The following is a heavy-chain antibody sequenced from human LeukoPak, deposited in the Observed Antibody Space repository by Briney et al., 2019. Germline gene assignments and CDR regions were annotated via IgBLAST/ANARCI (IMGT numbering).Heavy chain of an antibody. J-gene: IGHJ4*02. CDR3: AKDNGDPYWSGPHYFDS. CDR1: GFTFNSFG. CDR2: TRHDGRYE. D-gene: IGHD3-3*01. V-gene: IGHV3-30*02. Sequence: QAGGSLRLSCAASGFTFNSFGMHWVRQAPGKGLEWVAFTRHDGRYELYGDSVKGRFTISRDSFKNTVDLQMSSLRVEDTAVYYCAKDNGDPYWSGPHYFDSWGQGTLVTVSS.